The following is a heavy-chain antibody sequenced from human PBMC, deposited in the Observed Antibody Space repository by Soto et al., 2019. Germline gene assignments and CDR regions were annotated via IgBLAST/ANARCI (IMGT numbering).Heavy chain of an antibody. V-gene: IGHV3-73*01. D-gene: IGHD5-12*01. CDR1: GFTFSGSA. CDR3: TRQWRDDY. J-gene: IGHJ4*02. CDR2: IRSKANSYAT. Sequence: GGSLRLSCAASGFTFSGSAMHWVRQASGKGLEWVGRIRSKANSYATAYAASVKGRFTISRDDLKNTAYLQMNSLKTEDTAVYYCTRQWRDDYWGQGTLVTVSS.